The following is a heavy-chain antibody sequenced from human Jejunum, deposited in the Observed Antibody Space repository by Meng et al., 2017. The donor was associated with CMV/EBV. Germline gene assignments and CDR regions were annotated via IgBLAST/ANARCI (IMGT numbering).Heavy chain of an antibody. V-gene: IGHV1-18*01. J-gene: IGHJ4*02. D-gene: IGHD1-26*01. CDR2: ISAYNGNT. CDR3: ARVEVGITSGDY. Sequence: VEAGGGGKEPVASLQVSCKASGYTFTNYGITWVRQAPGQGLEWMGWISAYNGNTNYAQTLQGRVTMTTDTSTSTAYMELRSLRSDDTAVYYCARVEVGITSGDYWGQGTLVTVSS. CDR1: GYTFTNYG.